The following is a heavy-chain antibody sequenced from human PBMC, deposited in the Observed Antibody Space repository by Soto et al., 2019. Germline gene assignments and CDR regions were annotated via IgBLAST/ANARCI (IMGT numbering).Heavy chain of an antibody. D-gene: IGHD3-22*01. CDR1: GFTLSRHT. J-gene: IGHJ3*02. Sequence: GGSLRLSCAASGFTLSRHTMNWVRQSPGKGLEWVSFIGSRTSDIYYADSVKGRFTISRDNAKNSLYLDLTRLRAEDTAVYFCVRDYYDTSGYPNTFDMWGQGTMVTVSS. CDR2: IGSRTSDI. CDR3: VRDYYDTSGYPNTFDM. V-gene: IGHV3-21*01.